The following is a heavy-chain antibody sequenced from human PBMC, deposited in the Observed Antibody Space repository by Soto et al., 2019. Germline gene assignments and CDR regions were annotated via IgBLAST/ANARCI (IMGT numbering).Heavy chain of an antibody. D-gene: IGHD6-19*01. CDR1: GGSISSGDYY. V-gene: IGHV4-30-4*01. J-gene: IGHJ4*02. CDR3: ATDRLATRSPRNNDY. CDR2: IYYSGST. Sequence: LSLTCTVSGGSISSGDYYWSWIRQPPGKGLEWIGYIYYSGSTYYNPSLKSRVTISVDTLYLQMNSLKAEDTAVYYCATDRLATRSPRNNDYWGQGTLVTVSS.